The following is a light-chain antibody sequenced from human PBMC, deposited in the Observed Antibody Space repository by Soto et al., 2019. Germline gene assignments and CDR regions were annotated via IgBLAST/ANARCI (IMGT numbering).Light chain of an antibody. CDR3: QQRNNWPWT. CDR2: DAS. V-gene: IGKV3-11*01. J-gene: IGKJ1*01. CDR1: QSVSSY. Sequence: EIVLTQSPATLSLSPGERATLSCRASQSVSSYLAWYQQKPGQAPRLLIYDASNSATGIPARFSGSGSGTAFTLTISSLEPEDLAVYYCQQRNNWPWTFGQGAKVEIK.